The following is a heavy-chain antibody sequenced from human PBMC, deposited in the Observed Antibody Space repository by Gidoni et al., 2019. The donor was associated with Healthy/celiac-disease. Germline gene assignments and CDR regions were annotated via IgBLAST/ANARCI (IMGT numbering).Heavy chain of an antibody. V-gene: IGHV4-34*01. CDR3: ARGEQQLVGAFDI. CDR1: GGSFSGYY. Sequence: QVQLQQWGAGLLKPSETLSLTCAVYGGSFSGYYWIGEINHSGSTNYNPSLKSRVTISVDTSNNQFSLKLSSVTAADTAVYYCARGEQQLVGAFDIWGQGTMVTVSS. CDR2: INHSGST. D-gene: IGHD6-13*01. J-gene: IGHJ3*02.